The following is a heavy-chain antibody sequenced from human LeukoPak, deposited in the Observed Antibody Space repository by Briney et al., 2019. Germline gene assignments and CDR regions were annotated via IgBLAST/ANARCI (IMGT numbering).Heavy chain of an antibody. V-gene: IGHV3-66*04. Sequence: GGSLRLSCAASGFTVSSNYMSWVRQAPGKGLEWVSVIYSGGSTYYADSVKGRFTISRDNSKNTLYLQMNSLRAEDTAVYYCARLGPLLTHYYYYGVDVWGQGTTVTVSS. CDR2: IYSGGST. CDR3: ARLGPLLTHYYYYGVDV. CDR1: GFTVSSNY. J-gene: IGHJ6*02.